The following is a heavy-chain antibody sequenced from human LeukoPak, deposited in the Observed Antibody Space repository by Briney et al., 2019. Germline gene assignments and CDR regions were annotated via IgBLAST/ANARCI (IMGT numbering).Heavy chain of an antibody. J-gene: IGHJ4*02. V-gene: IGHV1-24*01. D-gene: IGHD6-19*01. CDR1: GYTLTELS. CDR2: FDPEDGET. CDR3: ATGPAVAGYFDY. Sequence: ASVKVSCKVSGYTLTELSMHWVRQAPGKGLEWMGGFDPEDGETIYAQKFQGRVTMTEDTSTDTAYMELSSLRSEDTAVYYCATGPAVAGYFDYWGQGTLVAVSS.